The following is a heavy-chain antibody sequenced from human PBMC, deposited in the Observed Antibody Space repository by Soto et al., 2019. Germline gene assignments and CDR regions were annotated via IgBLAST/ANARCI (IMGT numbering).Heavy chain of an antibody. V-gene: IGHV4-59*01. CDR3: ERDGEAAGKRYYYGMDV. J-gene: IGHJ6*02. D-gene: IGHD6-13*01. Sequence: PSETLSLTCTVSGGSISSYYWSWIRQPPGKGLEWIGYIYYSGSTNYNPSLKSRVTISVDTSKNQFSLKLSSVTAADTAVYYCERDGEAAGKRYYYGMDVGGQGTKVTVSS. CDR1: GGSISSYY. CDR2: IYYSGST.